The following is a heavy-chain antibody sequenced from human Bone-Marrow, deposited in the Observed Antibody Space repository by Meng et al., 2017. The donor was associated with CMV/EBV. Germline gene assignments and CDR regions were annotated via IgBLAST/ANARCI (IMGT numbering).Heavy chain of an antibody. D-gene: IGHD1-20*01. CDR2: IKSKTDGGTT. CDR1: GFTFSSYW. Sequence: GGSLRLSCAASGFTFSSYWMSWVRQAPGKGLEWVGRIKSKTDGGTTDYAAPVKGRFTISRDDSKNTLYLQMNSLKTEDTAVYYCTTEGLYNWNEGAFDYWGQGTLVTVSS. V-gene: IGHV3-15*01. CDR3: TTEGLYNWNEGAFDY. J-gene: IGHJ4*02.